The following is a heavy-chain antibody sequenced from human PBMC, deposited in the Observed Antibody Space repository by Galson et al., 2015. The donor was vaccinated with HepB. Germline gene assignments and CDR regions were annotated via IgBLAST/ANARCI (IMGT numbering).Heavy chain of an antibody. CDR1: GYTFTGYY. Sequence: SVKVSCKASGYTFTGYYMHWVRQAPGQGLVWMGWINPNSGGTNYAQKFQGRVTMARDTSISTAYMELSRLRSDDTAVYYCARPLGSSGWYWGNYYYYYGMDVWGQGTTVTVSS. V-gene: IGHV1-2*02. D-gene: IGHD6-19*01. CDR3: ARPLGSSGWYWGNYYYYYGMDV. CDR2: INPNSGGT. J-gene: IGHJ6*02.